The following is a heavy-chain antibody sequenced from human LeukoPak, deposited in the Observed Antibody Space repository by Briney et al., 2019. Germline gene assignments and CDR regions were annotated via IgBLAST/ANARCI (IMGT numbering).Heavy chain of an antibody. V-gene: IGHV3-7*01. D-gene: IGHD5-18*01. CDR2: VNQDGSDK. CDR3: ARDAPGNTALDY. Sequence: PGGSLRLSCAASGFTFSSYWMSWVRQAPGKGLEWVANVNQDGSDKYYVDSVKGRFTISRDNAKNTLYLQMNSLRAEDTAVYYCARDAPGNTALDYWGQGTLVTVSS. J-gene: IGHJ4*02. CDR1: GFTFSSYW.